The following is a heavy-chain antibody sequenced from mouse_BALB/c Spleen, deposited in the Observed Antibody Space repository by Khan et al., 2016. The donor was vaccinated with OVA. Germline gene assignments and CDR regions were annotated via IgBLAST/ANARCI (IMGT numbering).Heavy chain of an antibody. CDR1: GFSLTGYG. V-gene: IGHV2-6-7*01. CDR3: ARAYYGNYREAMDY. CDR2: IWGDGST. D-gene: IGHD2-10*01. J-gene: IGHJ4*01. Sequence: QVQLKQSGPGLVAPSQSLSITCTVSGFSLTGYGVNWVRQPPGKGLGWLGMIWGDGSTDYNSALKSRLNLSKDNSKSQVFLKMNSLQTDDTARYYCARAYYGNYREAMDYWGHGTSVTVSS.